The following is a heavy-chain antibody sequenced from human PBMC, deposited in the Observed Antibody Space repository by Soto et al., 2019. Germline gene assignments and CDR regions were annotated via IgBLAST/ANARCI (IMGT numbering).Heavy chain of an antibody. D-gene: IGHD1-7*01. CDR2: IFYTGST. V-gene: IGHV4-59*01. CDR3: ARDRNYGGADY. CDR1: GDSISRYF. Sequence: SETLSLTCTVSGDSISRYFWTWIRQPPGKGLEIIGYIFYTGSTNYNPSLKSRVSISVDTSKNQLSLKLSSVTAADTAVYYCARDRNYGGADYWGQGTLVTVSS. J-gene: IGHJ4*02.